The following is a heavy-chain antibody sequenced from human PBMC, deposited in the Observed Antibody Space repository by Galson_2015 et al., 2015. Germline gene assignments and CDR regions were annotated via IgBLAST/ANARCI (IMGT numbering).Heavy chain of an antibody. CDR1: GGSIYSGGYY. CDR3: ARVFSGSDSFDI. CDR2: IFYSGIT. V-gene: IGHV4-31*03. J-gene: IGHJ3*02. Sequence: TLSLTCTVSGGSIYSGGYYWSWIRQHPGEGLEWIGSIFYSGITYYNPSLKSRVTISVDMFENQFSLKLSSVTDADTAVYYCARVFSGSDSFDIWGQGTMVTVSS. D-gene: IGHD6-19*01.